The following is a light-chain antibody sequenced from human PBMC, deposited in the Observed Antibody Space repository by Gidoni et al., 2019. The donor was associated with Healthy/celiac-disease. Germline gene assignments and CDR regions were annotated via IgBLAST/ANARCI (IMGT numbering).Light chain of an antibody. CDR3: QPRSNWPLT. J-gene: IGKJ4*01. Sequence: EIVFTQSPATLPLSPGERATLSCRASQSVSSYLAWYQQKPGQAPRLLIYDASNRAPGIPARFSGSGSGTDFTLTISSLEPEDFAVYYCQPRSNWPLTFGRRDQGGDQT. V-gene: IGKV3-11*01. CDR2: DAS. CDR1: QSVSSY.